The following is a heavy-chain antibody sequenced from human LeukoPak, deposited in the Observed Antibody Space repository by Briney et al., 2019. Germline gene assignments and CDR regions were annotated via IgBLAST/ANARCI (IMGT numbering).Heavy chain of an antibody. CDR1: GFTFSSYW. V-gene: IGHV3-74*01. J-gene: IGHJ4*02. CDR2: MKSDGSST. D-gene: IGHD3-10*01. CDR3: AVRQGGSYTGESDY. Sequence: GGSLRLSCAASGFTFSSYWMHWVRQAPGKGLMWVSRMKSDGSSTSYADSVKGRFTISRDNAKNALYLQMNSLRAEDAAVYYCAVRQGGSYTGESDYWGQGTLVTVSS.